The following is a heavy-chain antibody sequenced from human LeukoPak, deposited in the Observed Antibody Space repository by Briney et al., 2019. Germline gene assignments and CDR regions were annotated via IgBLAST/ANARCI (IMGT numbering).Heavy chain of an antibody. J-gene: IGHJ4*02. CDR3: ARDLGIAVAGFDFDS. D-gene: IGHD6-19*01. V-gene: IGHV1-18*01. CDR1: GYTFTSYG. CDR2: ISAYNGKT. Sequence: GASVKVSCKASGYTFTSYGISWVRQAPGQGLEWMGWISAYNGKTNYAQKLQGRVTMTTDPSTSTAYMELRSLRSDDTAVYYCARDLGIAVAGFDFDSWGQGTLVTVSS.